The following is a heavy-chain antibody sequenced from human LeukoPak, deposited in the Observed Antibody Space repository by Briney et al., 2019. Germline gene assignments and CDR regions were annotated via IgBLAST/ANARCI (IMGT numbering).Heavy chain of an antibody. Sequence: GGSLRLSCAASGFTFSSYAMSWVRQAPGKGLEWVSAISGSGGSTYYADSVKGRFTISRDNSKNTLYLQMNSLRAEDTAVYYCAKEAVNYYYYYYGMDAWGQGTTVTVSS. CDR2: ISGSGGST. CDR1: GFTFSSYA. V-gene: IGHV3-23*01. CDR3: AKEAVNYYYYYYGMDA. D-gene: IGHD4-17*01. J-gene: IGHJ6*02.